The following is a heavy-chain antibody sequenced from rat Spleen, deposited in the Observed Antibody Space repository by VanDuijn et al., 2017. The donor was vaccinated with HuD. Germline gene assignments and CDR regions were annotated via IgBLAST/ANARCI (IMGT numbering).Heavy chain of an antibody. D-gene: IGHD1-11*01. J-gene: IGHJ3*01. CDR2: ISNTGGTT. CDR1: GFTFKNYW. V-gene: IGHV5-31*01. Sequence: EVQLVESGGGLVQPGRSLKLSCEASGFTFKNYWMTWIRQAPGKGLEWIASISNTGGTTNYPDSVKGRFTISRDNAQSTLYLQMDSLRSEDTATYYCARHGYGGYSGPFAYWGQGTLVTVSS. CDR3: ARHGYGGYSGPFAY.